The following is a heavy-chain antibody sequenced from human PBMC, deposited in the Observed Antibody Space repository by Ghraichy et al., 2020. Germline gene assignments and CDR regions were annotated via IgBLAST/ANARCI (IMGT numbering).Heavy chain of an antibody. CDR2: ISYDGSNK. CDR3: ARELYSGSYYGFDY. CDR1: GFTFSSYA. J-gene: IGHJ4*02. Sequence: GGSLRLSCAASGFTFSSYAMHWVRQAPGKRLEWVAVISYDGSNKYYADSVKGRFTISRDNSKNTLYLQMNSLRAEDTAVYYCARELYSGSYYGFDYWGQGTLVTVSS. D-gene: IGHD1-26*01. V-gene: IGHV3-30-3*01.